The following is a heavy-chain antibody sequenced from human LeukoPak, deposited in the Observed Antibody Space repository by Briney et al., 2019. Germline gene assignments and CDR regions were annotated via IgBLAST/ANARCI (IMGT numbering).Heavy chain of an antibody. Sequence: QPGGSLRLSCAASGFTFDDYAMHWVRQAPGKGLEWVSGISWNSGSIGYADSVKGRFTISRDNAKNSLYLQMNSLRAEDMALYYCAKSIAARLSDCYFDYWGQGTLVTVSS. CDR3: AKSIAARLSDCYFDY. D-gene: IGHD6-6*01. J-gene: IGHJ4*02. CDR2: ISWNSGSI. CDR1: GFTFDDYA. V-gene: IGHV3-9*03.